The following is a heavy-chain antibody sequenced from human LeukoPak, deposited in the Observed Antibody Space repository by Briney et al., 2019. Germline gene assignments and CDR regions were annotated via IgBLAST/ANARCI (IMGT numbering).Heavy chain of an antibody. D-gene: IGHD2-15*01. J-gene: IGHJ3*02. CDR1: GFTFSSYA. CDR2: ISGSGGST. CDR3: AKNGYCSGGSCYSLTRRDAFDI. V-gene: IGHV3-23*01. Sequence: GGSLRLSCAASGFTFSSYAMSWVRQALGKGLEWVSAISGSGGSTYYADSVKGRFTISRDNSKNTLYLQMNSLRAEDTAVYYCAKNGYCSGGSCYSLTRRDAFDIWGQGTMVTVSS.